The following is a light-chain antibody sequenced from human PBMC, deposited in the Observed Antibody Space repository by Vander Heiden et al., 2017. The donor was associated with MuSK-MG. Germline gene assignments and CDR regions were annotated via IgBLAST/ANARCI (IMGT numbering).Light chain of an antibody. V-gene: IGKV1-39*01. CDR1: RPISTY. J-gene: IGKJ4*01. Sequence: DIQMTQSPSSLSASIGDRVTITCRASRPISTYLTWYQHKPGEAPEVLIFGASTLHSGVPSKFSGPAPGTDFTLAISNLQPDDVATYYCQQSVSAPLTFGSGTKVDI. CDR2: GAS. CDR3: QQSVSAPLT.